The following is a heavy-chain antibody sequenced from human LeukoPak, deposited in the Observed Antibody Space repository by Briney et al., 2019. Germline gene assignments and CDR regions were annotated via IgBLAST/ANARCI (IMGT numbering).Heavy chain of an antibody. Sequence: SETLSLTCAVYGGSFSGYYWSWIRQPPGKGLEWIGEINHSGSTNYNPSLKSRVTISVDTSKNQFSLKLSSVTAAGTAVYYCARGTRDSSSWRWFDPWGQGTLVTVSS. CDR1: GGSFSGYY. J-gene: IGHJ5*02. D-gene: IGHD6-13*01. CDR2: INHSGST. CDR3: ARGTRDSSSWRWFDP. V-gene: IGHV4-34*01.